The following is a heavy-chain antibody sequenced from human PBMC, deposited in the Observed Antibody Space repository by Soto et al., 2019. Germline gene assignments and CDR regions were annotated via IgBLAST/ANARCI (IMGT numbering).Heavy chain of an antibody. CDR1: GFSVSIDY. J-gene: IGHJ6*02. CDR3: TRAXSDPGNFYISNYYAMDV. CDR2: IYSGGDT. Sequence: GSLRLSCAASGFSVSIDYMSWVRQAPGKGLEWVSLIYSGGDTYYADSVKGRFTISRDISSNTIYLHMTSLRADDTAIYYCTRAXSDPGNFYISNYYAMDVWGRGTTVTVSS. D-gene: IGHD3-10*01. V-gene: IGHV3-53*01.